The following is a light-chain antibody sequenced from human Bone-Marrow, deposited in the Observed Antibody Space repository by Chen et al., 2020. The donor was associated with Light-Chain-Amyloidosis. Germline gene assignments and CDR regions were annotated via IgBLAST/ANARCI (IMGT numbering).Light chain of an antibody. Sequence: QSALTQPASVSGSPGQPITISCTGTSSDVGDDNHVSWYQQHPDKAPKLMIYEVTNRPSWVPDRFSGSKSDNTASLTISGLQTEDEADYFCSSYTITNTLVFGSGTRVTVL. CDR3: SSYTITNTLV. V-gene: IGLV2-14*01. CDR1: SSDVGDDNH. J-gene: IGLJ1*01. CDR2: EVT.